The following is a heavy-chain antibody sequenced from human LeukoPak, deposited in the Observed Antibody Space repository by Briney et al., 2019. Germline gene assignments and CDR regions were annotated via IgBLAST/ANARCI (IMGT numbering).Heavy chain of an antibody. CDR3: ATGGSGSYGGRNWFDP. V-gene: IGHV1-24*01. CDR2: FDPEDGET. D-gene: IGHD3-10*01. J-gene: IGHJ5*02. Sequence: ASVKVSCKVSGYTLTELSMHWVRQAPGKGLEWMGGFDPEDGETIYAQKFQGRVTMTEDTSTDTAYMELSSLRSEDTAVYYCATGGSGSYGGRNWFDPWGQGTLVTVSS. CDR1: GYTLTELS.